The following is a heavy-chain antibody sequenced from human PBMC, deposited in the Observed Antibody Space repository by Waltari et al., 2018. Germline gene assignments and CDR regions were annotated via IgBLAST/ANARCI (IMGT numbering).Heavy chain of an antibody. CDR3: ARDKSAGGATAFDI. CDR2: ISSSSSYI. J-gene: IGHJ3*02. Sequence: EVQLVESGGGLVTPGGSLRLSCAASGFTFSSYSMNWVRQAPGKGLEWVSSISSSSSYIYYADSVKGRFTISRDNAKNSLYLQMNSLRAEDTAVYYCARDKSAGGATAFDIWGQGTMVTVSS. D-gene: IGHD1-26*01. V-gene: IGHV3-21*01. CDR1: GFTFSSYS.